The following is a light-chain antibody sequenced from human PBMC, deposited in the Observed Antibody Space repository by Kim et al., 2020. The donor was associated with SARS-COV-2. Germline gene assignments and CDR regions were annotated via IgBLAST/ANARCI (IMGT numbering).Light chain of an antibody. CDR2: GAS. CDR3: QQYGSSPQT. CDR1: QSVSTSS. Sequence: SPGERATLSCRASQSVSTSSLACDQMTPVQTPRLLIYGASSRATGIPDMCSGSVSGTDFTLTISRLEPEDFAVYYCQQYGSSPQTFGQGTKVEIK. V-gene: IGKV3-20*01. J-gene: IGKJ1*01.